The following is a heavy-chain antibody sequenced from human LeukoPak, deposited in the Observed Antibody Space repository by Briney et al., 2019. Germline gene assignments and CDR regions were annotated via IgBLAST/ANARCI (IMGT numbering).Heavy chain of an antibody. CDR2: ISAYNGDT. V-gene: IGHV1-18*01. CDR3: ARGPRSSGWIEDP. Sequence: ASVKVSCKASGYTFTNYGITWVRQAPGQGLEWIGWISAYNGDTNYAQELQDRVTMTTDTSTSTAYMELRSLRSDDTAVYFCARGPRSSGWIEDPWGQGTLVTVSS. CDR1: GYTFTNYG. J-gene: IGHJ5*02. D-gene: IGHD6-19*01.